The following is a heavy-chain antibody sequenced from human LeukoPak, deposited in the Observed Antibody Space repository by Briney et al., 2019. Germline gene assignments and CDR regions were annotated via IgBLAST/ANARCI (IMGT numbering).Heavy chain of an antibody. Sequence: GGSLRLSCAAPGITFSNYNMNWVRQAPGKGLEWISAITSSSSYTFYADSVKGRFTISRDNAQNSLYLQMNSLRVEDTAIYYCARLVVVAATGSDYWGQGTLVTVSS. CDR1: GITFSNYN. D-gene: IGHD2-15*01. V-gene: IGHV3-21*01. J-gene: IGHJ4*02. CDR3: ARLVVVAATGSDY. CDR2: ITSSSSYT.